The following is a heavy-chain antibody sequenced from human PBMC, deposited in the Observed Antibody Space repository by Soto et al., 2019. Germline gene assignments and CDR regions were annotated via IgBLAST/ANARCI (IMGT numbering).Heavy chain of an antibody. CDR1: GGTFSRYA. CDR2: IIFFFGSV. Sequence: WASVKVSCKTFGGTFSRYAISWVRLAPGQGLEWMGGIIFFFGSVNYAQKFQGRVTITADESTDTAYMELSGLRSEDTAVYYCARDSPRSPGGGNTFDIWGQGTLVTVSS. J-gene: IGHJ3*02. V-gene: IGHV1-69*13. CDR3: ARDSPRSPGGGNTFDI. D-gene: IGHD3-16*01.